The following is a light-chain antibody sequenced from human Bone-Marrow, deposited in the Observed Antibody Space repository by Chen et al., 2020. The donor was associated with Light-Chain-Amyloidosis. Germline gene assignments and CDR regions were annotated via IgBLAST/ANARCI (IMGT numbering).Light chain of an antibody. V-gene: IGLV3-25*03. CDR1: DLPKKY. J-gene: IGLJ2*01. Sequence: SYELTQPPSVSVSPGQTAGITCSGDDLPKKYAYWFQQKPGQAPVLVIHRDTEGPSGISERCSGSSSGTTATLTNSGVQAEYEADYHCQSADSSGTYEVIFGGGTKLTVL. CDR3: QSADSSGTYEVI. CDR2: RDT.